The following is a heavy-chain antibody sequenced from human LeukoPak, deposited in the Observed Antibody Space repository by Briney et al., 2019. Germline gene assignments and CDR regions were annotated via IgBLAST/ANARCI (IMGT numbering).Heavy chain of an antibody. Sequence: GGSLRLSCAASGFTFSSYSMNWVRQAPGKGLEWVLSISSSSSYIYYADSVKGRFTISRDNAKNSLYLQMNSLRAEDTAVYYCARDMGIAVAGTFDYWGQASLVTVSS. D-gene: IGHD6-19*01. CDR2: ISSSSSYI. CDR3: ARDMGIAVAGTFDY. V-gene: IGHV3-21*01. J-gene: IGHJ4*02. CDR1: GFTFSSYS.